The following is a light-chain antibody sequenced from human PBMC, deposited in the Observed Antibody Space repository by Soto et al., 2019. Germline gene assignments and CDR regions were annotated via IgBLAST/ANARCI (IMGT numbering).Light chain of an antibody. J-gene: IGKJ1*01. CDR3: QQYGSSTPWT. CDR1: QSVSSSY. CDR2: GAS. V-gene: IGKV3-20*01. Sequence: EIVLTQSPGTLSLSPGERDNHSCRASQSVSSSYLAWYQQKPGQAPRLLIYGASSRATGIPDRFSGSGSGTDFTLTISRLEPEDFAVYYCQQYGSSTPWTFGQGTKVDIK.